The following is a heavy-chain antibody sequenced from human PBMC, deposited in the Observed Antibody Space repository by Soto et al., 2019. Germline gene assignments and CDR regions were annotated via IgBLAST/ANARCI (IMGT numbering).Heavy chain of an antibody. Sequence: GGSLRLSCAASGFTFSSYVMSWVRQAPGKGLEWVSAISGSGGSTYYADSVKGRFTISRDNSKNTLYLQMNSLRAEDTAVYYCAKVGSTSCHASGCWFDPCGQGTLLTVSS. D-gene: IGHD2-2*01. J-gene: IGHJ5*02. CDR3: AKVGSTSCHASGCWFDP. CDR2: ISGSGGST. CDR1: GFTFSSYV. V-gene: IGHV3-23*01.